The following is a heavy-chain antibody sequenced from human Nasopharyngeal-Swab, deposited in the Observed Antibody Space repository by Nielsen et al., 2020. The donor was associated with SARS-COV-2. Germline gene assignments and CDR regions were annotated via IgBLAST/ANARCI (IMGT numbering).Heavy chain of an antibody. D-gene: IGHD3-3*01. CDR2: IYYSGTT. Sequence: SETLSPTCTVSGGSMNSNNYYWGWIRQPPEKGLECIGSIYYSGTTYYNPSLKSRVTISLDTSKNQFSLKLNSPTAADTAVYFCARAIKIFGAVVGSFDPWGQGTLVTVSS. CDR1: GGSMNSNNYY. CDR3: ARAIKIFGAVVGSFDP. J-gene: IGHJ5*02. V-gene: IGHV4-39*07.